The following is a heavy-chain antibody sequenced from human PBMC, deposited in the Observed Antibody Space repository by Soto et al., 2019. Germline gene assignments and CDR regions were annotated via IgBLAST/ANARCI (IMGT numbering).Heavy chain of an antibody. CDR3: AKDKNSGSYSSYYFDC. J-gene: IGHJ4*02. CDR1: GFTFSSYA. Sequence: GGSLRLSCAASGFTFSSYAMSWVRQAPGKGLEWVSAISDSGGSTYYADSVKGRFTISRDNSKNTLYLQMNSLRAEDTAVYYCAKDKNSGSYSSYYFDCWGQGTLVTVSS. CDR2: ISDSGGST. D-gene: IGHD1-26*01. V-gene: IGHV3-23*01.